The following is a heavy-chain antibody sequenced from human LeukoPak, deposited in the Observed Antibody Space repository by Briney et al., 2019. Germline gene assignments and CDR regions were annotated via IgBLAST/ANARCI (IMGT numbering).Heavy chain of an antibody. V-gene: IGHV3-11*01. Sequence: GGSLRLSWAPSGFTSSDYYMSWIRQAPRKGLEWASYISSSGSTIYYADSVKGRFAISRDNAKNSLYLQMNSLRAEDTAVYYCARDLSVAGTRSNAFDIWGQGTMVTVSS. J-gene: IGHJ3*02. D-gene: IGHD6-19*01. CDR1: GFTSSDYY. CDR3: ARDLSVAGTRSNAFDI. CDR2: ISSSGSTI.